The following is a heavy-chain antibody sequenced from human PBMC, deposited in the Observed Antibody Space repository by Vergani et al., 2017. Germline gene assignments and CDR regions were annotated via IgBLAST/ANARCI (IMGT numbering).Heavy chain of an antibody. D-gene: IGHD3-16*01. V-gene: IGHV3-33*01. J-gene: IGHJ4*02. Sequence: QVQLVESGGGVVQPGRSLRLSCAASGFTFSSNGMHWVRQAPGKGLEWVAVIWYDGSNKYYADSVKGRFTISRDNSKNTLYLQMNSLRAEDTAVYYCATLWGYFDYWGQGTLVTVSS. CDR2: IWYDGSNK. CDR3: ATLWGYFDY. CDR1: GFTFSSNG.